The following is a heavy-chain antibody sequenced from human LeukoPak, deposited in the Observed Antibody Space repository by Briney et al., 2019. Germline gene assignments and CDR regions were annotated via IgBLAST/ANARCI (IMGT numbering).Heavy chain of an antibody. CDR3: VKDQNYQFRL. Sequence: GRSLRLSCAASGFTFSSYGMHWVRQAPGKGLEWVAVIWYDGSNKYYADSVKGRFTISRDNSKNTLYLQMNSLRAEDTATYYCVKDQNYQFRLWGQGTLLTVSS. D-gene: IGHD2-2*01. V-gene: IGHV3-33*06. CDR1: GFTFSSYG. CDR2: IWYDGSNK. J-gene: IGHJ4*02.